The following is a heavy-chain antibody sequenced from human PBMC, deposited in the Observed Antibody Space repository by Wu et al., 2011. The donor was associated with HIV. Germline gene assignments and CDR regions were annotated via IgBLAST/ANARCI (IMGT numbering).Heavy chain of an antibody. Sequence: GLEWMGGIVPVLETPDYAQKFQGRLTITTDESASTVYMELSSLRSEDTALYYCARGSQYCSTSSCYHFDYWGQGSLVTVSS. J-gene: IGHJ4*02. V-gene: IGHV1-69*16. CDR2: IVPVLETP. CDR3: ARGSQYCSTSSCYHFDY. D-gene: IGHD2-2*01.